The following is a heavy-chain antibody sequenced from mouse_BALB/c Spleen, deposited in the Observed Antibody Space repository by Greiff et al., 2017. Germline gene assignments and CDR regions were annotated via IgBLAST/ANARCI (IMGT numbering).Heavy chain of an antibody. CDR2: INPSNGRT. Sequence: QVQLQQPGAELVKPGASVKLSCKASGYTFTSYWMHWVKQRPGQGLEWIGEINPSNGRTNYNEKFKSKATLTVDKSSSTAYMQLSSLTSEDSAVYYCARGEYGNYRGFDYWGQGTTLTVSS. CDR1: GYTFTSYW. V-gene: IGHV1S81*02. CDR3: ARGEYGNYRGFDY. J-gene: IGHJ2*01. D-gene: IGHD2-10*02.